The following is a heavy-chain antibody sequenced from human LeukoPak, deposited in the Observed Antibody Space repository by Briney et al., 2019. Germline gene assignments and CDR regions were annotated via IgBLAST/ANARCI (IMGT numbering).Heavy chain of an antibody. J-gene: IGHJ3*02. CDR2: ISYDGSNK. CDR3: AREGEGATPGGAFDI. CDR1: GFTFSSYA. Sequence: PGGSLRLSCAASGFTFSSYAMHWVRQAPGKGLEWVAVISYDGSNKYYADSVKGRFTISRDNSKNTLYLQMNSLRAEDTAVYYCAREGEGATPGGAFDIWGQGTMVTVSS. D-gene: IGHD1-26*01. V-gene: IGHV3-30-3*01.